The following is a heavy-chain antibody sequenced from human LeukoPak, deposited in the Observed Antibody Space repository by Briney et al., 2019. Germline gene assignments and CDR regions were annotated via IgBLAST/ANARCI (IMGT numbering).Heavy chain of an antibody. CDR1: GGSISSGSYY. Sequence: SQTLSLTCTVSGGSISSGSYYWSWIRQPAGKGLEWIGRIYTGGSTNYNPSLKSRVTISVDTSKNQFSLKLSSVTAADTAVYYCARGLHHLFRFDPWGQGTLVTVSS. J-gene: IGHJ5*02. CDR3: ARGLHHLFRFDP. CDR2: IYTGGST. D-gene: IGHD3-10*02. V-gene: IGHV4-61*02.